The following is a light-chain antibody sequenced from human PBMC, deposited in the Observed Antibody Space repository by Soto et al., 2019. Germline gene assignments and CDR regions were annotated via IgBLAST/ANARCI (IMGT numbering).Light chain of an antibody. Sequence: EVVLTQSPGILSLSPGERATLSCRASQSVSTYLAWTQQRPGQPPRLLISGASSRATGIPDRFSGSGSGTEFTLTISSLQSEDLALYYCQQYNDLPLTFGQGTKVDIK. V-gene: IGKV3D-15*01. CDR2: GAS. J-gene: IGKJ1*01. CDR1: QSVSTY. CDR3: QQYNDLPLT.